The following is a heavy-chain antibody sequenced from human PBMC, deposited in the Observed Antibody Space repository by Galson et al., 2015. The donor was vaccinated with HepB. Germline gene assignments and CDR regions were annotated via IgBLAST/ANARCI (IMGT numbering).Heavy chain of an antibody. CDR1: GFTFSSYS. Sequence: SLRLSCAASGFTFSSYSMNWVRQAPGKGLEWVSSISSSSSYIYYADSVKGRFTISRDNAKNSLYLQMNSLRAGDTAVYYCASSWGDFWSGYHDYYYYMDVWGKGTTVTVSS. CDR2: ISSSSSYI. D-gene: IGHD3-3*01. CDR3: ASSWGDFWSGYHDYYYYMDV. J-gene: IGHJ6*03. V-gene: IGHV3-21*01.